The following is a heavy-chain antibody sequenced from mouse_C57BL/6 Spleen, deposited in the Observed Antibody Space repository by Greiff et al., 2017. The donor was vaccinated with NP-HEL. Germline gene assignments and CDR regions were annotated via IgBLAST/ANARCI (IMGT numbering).Heavy chain of an antibody. Sequence: VQLQQSGPELVKPGASVKISCKASGYAFSSSWMNWVKQRPGKGLEGIGRIYPGDGDTNYNGKLKGKDTLTGDKSASTAYMQLSSLQSEDSVVYFCARSGYGDFDYFGQGTTLTVSS. CDR1: GYAFSSSW. CDR3: ARSGYGDFDY. J-gene: IGHJ2*01. D-gene: IGHD1-1*02. V-gene: IGHV1-82*01. CDR2: IYPGDGDT.